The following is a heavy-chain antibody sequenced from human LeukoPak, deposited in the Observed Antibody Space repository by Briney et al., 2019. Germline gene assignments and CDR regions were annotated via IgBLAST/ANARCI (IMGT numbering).Heavy chain of an antibody. V-gene: IGHV3-21*01. D-gene: IGHD1-1*01. CDR2: ISSSSSYI. J-gene: IGHJ5*02. CDR3: AREVRLNNWIDP. CDR1: GFTFSSYS. Sequence: GGSLRLSCAASGFTFSSYSMNWVRQAPGKGLEWVSSISSSSSYIYYADSVKGRFTISRDNAKNSLYLQMNSLRAEDTAVYYCAREVRLNNWIDPWGQGTLVTVSS.